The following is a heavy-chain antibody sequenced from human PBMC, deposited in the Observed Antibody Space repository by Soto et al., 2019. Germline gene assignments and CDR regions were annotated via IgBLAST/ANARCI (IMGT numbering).Heavy chain of an antibody. Sequence: LPLTCTVSGGSISSYCWSWIRQPAGKGLEWIGRIYTSGSTNYNPSLKSRFTMSVDTSKNQFSLKLSSVTAADTAVYYCARDTNSGWYVLPLWGQGTLVTVSS. J-gene: IGHJ4*02. V-gene: IGHV4-4*07. D-gene: IGHD6-19*01. CDR1: GGSISSYC. CDR3: ARDTNSGWYVLPL. CDR2: IYTSGST.